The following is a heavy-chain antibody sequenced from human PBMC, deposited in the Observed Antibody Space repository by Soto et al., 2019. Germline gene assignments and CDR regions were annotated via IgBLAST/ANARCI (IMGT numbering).Heavy chain of an antibody. CDR1: GFTFNVYG. J-gene: IGHJ6*02. CDR3: ARVRDPHLDHYGLDV. V-gene: IGHV1-69*06. CDR2: LIPIYDEP. Sequence: QVQLVQSGAEVKNPGSSVRVSCKTSGFTFNVYGIHWVRQAPGQGLEWMGGLIPIYDEPNYAQKFQGRVTITAEKSTATVYLELNSLRSEDTAVYFCARVRDPHLDHYGLDVWGQGTTVTVSS.